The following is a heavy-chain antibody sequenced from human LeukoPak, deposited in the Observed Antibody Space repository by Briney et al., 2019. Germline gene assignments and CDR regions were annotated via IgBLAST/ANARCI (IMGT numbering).Heavy chain of an antibody. D-gene: IGHD4-17*01. Sequence: SETLSLTCTVSGDSISSYYWSWIRQPAGKGLEWIGRLYTSGSSNYNPSLKSRVTMSVDTSKNQFSLKLNSVTAADTAVYFCARASYGDYNFDNWGQGTLVTVSS. CDR1: GDSISSYY. V-gene: IGHV4-4*07. CDR2: LYTSGSS. CDR3: ARASYGDYNFDN. J-gene: IGHJ4*02.